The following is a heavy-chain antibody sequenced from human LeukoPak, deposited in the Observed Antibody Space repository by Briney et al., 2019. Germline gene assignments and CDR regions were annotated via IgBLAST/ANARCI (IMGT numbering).Heavy chain of an antibody. Sequence: ASVKVSCKASGYTFTSYDFNWVRQATGQRPEWMGWMSPNSGDTGYAQKFQDRVTMTRNTSISTAYMELSSLRSDDTAVYYCARDQVRGYGWNDYWGQGTLVTVSS. D-gene: IGHD1-1*01. CDR2: MSPNSGDT. V-gene: IGHV1-8*01. CDR1: GYTFTSYD. CDR3: ARDQVRGYGWNDY. J-gene: IGHJ4*02.